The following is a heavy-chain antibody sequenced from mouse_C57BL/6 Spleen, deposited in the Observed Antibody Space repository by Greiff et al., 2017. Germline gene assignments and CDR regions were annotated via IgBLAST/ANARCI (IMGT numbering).Heavy chain of an antibody. CDR3: AKGNDGSRGYFDV. CDR2: IWRGGST. CDR1: GFSLTSYG. V-gene: IGHV2-5*01. D-gene: IGHD1-1*01. Sequence: VKLMESGPGLVQPSQSLSITCTVSGFSLTSYGVHWVRQSPGKGLEWLGVIWRGGSTDYNAAFMSRLSITKDNSKSQVFLKMNSLQADDTAIYYCAKGNDGSRGYFDVWGTGTTVTVSS. J-gene: IGHJ1*03.